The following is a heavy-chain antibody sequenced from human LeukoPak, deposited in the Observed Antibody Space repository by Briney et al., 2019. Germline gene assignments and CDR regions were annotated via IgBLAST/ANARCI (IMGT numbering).Heavy chain of an antibody. J-gene: IGHJ4*02. CDR2: IRYDGSDK. Sequence: GGSLRLSCAASGFTFSTYGMHWVRQAPRKGVEWVAFIRYDGSDKFYADSVKGRFTLSRDNSKNTLYLQMNSLRAEDTAVYYCAKDLRGGGRFFDYWGQGTLVTVSS. D-gene: IGHD3-16*01. CDR3: AKDLRGGGRFFDY. V-gene: IGHV3-30*02. CDR1: GFTFSTYG.